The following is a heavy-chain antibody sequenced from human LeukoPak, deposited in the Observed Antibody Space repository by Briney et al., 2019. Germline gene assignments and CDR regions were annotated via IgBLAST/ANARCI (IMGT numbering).Heavy chain of an antibody. CDR3: GRDQGLETTIKQFDD. CDR2: ISASGTTI. CDR1: GSNFSNYG. Sequence: GGSLRLSCVASGSNFSNYGLNSVRQAPGQGLQWVSYISASGTTIYYTDSVKGRFTISRDNGKNSLSLQMNSLPGTDPAVTYWGRDQGLETTIKQFDDGGQGTLLTVSS. V-gene: IGHV3-48*01. D-gene: IGHD4-11*01. J-gene: IGHJ4*02.